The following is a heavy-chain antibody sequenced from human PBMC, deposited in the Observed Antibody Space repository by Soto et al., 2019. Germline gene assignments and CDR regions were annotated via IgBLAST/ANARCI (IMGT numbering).Heavy chain of an antibody. Sequence: SETLSLTCAVYGGSFSGYYWSWIRQTPGKGLEWIGEITHSGSTNYNPSLKSRVTISVDTAKNQFSLKLSSVTAADTAVYYCANSRDYYNASWGQGSLVTVSS. D-gene: IGHD1-26*01. J-gene: IGHJ5*02. CDR3: ANSRDYYNAS. V-gene: IGHV4-34*01. CDR2: ITHSGST. CDR1: GGSFSGYY.